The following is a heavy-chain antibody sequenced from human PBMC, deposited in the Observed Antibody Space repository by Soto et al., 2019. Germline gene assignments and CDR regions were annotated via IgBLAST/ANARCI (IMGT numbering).Heavy chain of an antibody. D-gene: IGHD3-10*01. J-gene: IGHJ5*02. CDR3: AHIPSYYQYDWFDP. V-gene: IGHV2-5*02. CDR2: IYWDDDK. CDR1: GFSLTTRGVG. Sequence: QITLKESGPTLVKPTQTLTLTCTFSGFSLTTRGVGVGWIRQPPGKALECLALIYWDDDKRYSPSLQSRLSTTTDTSKNPVVLTMTNMDPVDTATYYCAHIPSYYQYDWFDPWGQGTLVSVSS.